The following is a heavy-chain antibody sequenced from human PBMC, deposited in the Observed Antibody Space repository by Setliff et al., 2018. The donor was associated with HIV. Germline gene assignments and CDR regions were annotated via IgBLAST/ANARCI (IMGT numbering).Heavy chain of an antibody. V-gene: IGHV4-59*01. J-gene: IGHJ6*03. CDR1: RGSIKYYF. CDR3: ARSRPRSMDFYMDV. Sequence: PSETLSLTCTVSRGSIKYYFWSWIRQPPGKGLECIGHISYSGTTNYNPSLESRVSISVDTSKNQFSLKLKSVTAADTAVYYCARSRPRSMDFYMDVWAKGTTVTVSS. D-gene: IGHD2-8*01. CDR2: ISYSGTT.